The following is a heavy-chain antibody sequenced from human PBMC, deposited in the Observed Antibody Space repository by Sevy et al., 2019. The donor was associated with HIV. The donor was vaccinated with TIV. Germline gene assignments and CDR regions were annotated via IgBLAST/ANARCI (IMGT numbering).Heavy chain of an antibody. J-gene: IGHJ4*02. V-gene: IGHV3-23*01. CDR3: AKDYEFGSGSLMGLFDY. CDR1: GFTFRSFS. CDR2: IRGGGGST. Sequence: GGSLRLSCVASGFTFRSFSMHWVRQAPGKGLEWVSAIRGGGGSTYYTDSVKGRFTISRDNSKNTVYLQMNSLRAEDTALYYCAKDYEFGSGSLMGLFDYWGQGTLVTVS. D-gene: IGHD3-10*01.